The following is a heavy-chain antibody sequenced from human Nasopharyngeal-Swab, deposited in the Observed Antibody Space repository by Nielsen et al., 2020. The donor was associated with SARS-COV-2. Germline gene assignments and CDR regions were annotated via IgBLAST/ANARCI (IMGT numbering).Heavy chain of an antibody. D-gene: IGHD5-18*01. CDR1: GYSFTSYW. Sequence: GESLKISCKASGYSFTSYWIGWVRQTPGKGLEWMGIIYPGDSDTRYSPSFQGQVTISADKSISTAYLQWSSLKASDTAMYYCARQLWLVDYYYGMDVWGQGTTVTVSS. J-gene: IGHJ6*02. CDR3: ARQLWLVDYYYGMDV. CDR2: IYPGDSDT. V-gene: IGHV5-51*01.